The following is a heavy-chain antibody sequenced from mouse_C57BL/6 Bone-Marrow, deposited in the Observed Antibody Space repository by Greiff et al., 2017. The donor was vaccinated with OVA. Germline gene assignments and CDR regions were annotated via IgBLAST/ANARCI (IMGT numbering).Heavy chain of an antibody. V-gene: IGHV8-8*01. CDR2: IWWDDDK. Sequence: QVTLKESGPGILQPSQTLSLTCSFSGFSLSTFGMGVGWIRQPSGKGLEWLAHIWWDDDKYYNPALKRRLTISKDTSKNQVFLKIANVDTADTATYYCARIRDYEGFYAMDYWGQGTSVTVSS. D-gene: IGHD1-1*01. J-gene: IGHJ4*01. CDR3: ARIRDYEGFYAMDY. CDR1: GFSLSTFGMG.